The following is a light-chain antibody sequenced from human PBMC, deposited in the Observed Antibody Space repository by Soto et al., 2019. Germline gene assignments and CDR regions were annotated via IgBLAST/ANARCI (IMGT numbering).Light chain of an antibody. Sequence: QSALTQPASVSGSPGQSITISCTGSNSDVGSFDLVSWFQQYPGKAPKLILYEVSKRPLGVSNRFSGSKSGYTASLTISGLQAEDEGAYYCCSYADTTSLFVFGTGTKLTVL. V-gene: IGLV2-23*02. CDR2: EVS. J-gene: IGLJ1*01. CDR1: NSDVGSFDL. CDR3: CSYADTTSLFV.